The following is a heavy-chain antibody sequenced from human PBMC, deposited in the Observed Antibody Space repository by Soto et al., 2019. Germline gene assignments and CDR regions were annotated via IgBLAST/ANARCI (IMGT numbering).Heavy chain of an antibody. CDR3: ARGIWVRGIIGFNWFDP. V-gene: IGHV4-31*03. Sequence: QVQLQESGPGLVKLSQPLSLPCSEPGASIPRGGYYWNGIRQHPGRGLEWLGYTSYGGITYYNPSLKSRITISVDTSKNQFSLKLSSATAADTAMYYCARGIWVRGIIGFNWFDPWGQGTLVTVSS. CDR2: TSYGGIT. CDR1: GASIPRGGYY. D-gene: IGHD3-10*01. J-gene: IGHJ5*02.